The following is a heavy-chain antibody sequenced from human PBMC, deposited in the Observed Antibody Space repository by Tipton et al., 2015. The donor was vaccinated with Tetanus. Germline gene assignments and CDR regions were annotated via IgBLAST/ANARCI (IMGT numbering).Heavy chain of an antibody. D-gene: IGHD1-7*01. J-gene: IGHJ6*01. Sequence: TLSLTCTVSGGSTHDFYWSWIRQSAGKGLEWIGRIYGGGSTNYNPSVASRATVSNDMSKNQFSLRPTSATAADTAVYYCARDRITGPTGRYYAMDVWGQGTTVTVSS. CDR1: GGSTHDFY. CDR2: IYGGGST. V-gene: IGHV4-4*07. CDR3: ARDRITGPTGRYYAMDV.